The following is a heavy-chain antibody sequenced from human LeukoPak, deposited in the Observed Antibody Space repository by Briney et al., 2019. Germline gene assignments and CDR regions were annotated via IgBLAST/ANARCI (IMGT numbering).Heavy chain of an antibody. CDR1: GFTFSSYS. V-gene: IGHV3-48*04. D-gene: IGHD5-24*01. J-gene: IGHJ4*02. Sequence: GGSLRLSCAASGFTFSSYSMNWVRQAPGKGLEWVSYISSSSSTIYYADSVKGRFTISRDNAKNTLYLQMNSLRAEDTAVYYCARELGDGYNPLDYWGQGTLVTVSS. CDR3: ARELGDGYNPLDY. CDR2: ISSSSSTI.